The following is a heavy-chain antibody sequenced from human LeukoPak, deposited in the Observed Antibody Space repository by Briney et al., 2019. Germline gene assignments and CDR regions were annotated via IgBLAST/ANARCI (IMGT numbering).Heavy chain of an antibody. V-gene: IGHV4-61*02. CDR1: GGSISSGSYY. Sequence: PSQTLSLTCTVSGGSISSGSYYWSWIRQPAGKGLEWIGRIYTSGSTNYNPSLKSRVTISVDTSKNQFSLKLSSVTAADTAVYYCARVQRQYCSGGSRYSDQYYYYYGMDVWGQGTTVTVSS. D-gene: IGHD2-15*01. CDR3: ARVQRQYCSGGSRYSDQYYYYYGMDV. CDR2: IYTSGST. J-gene: IGHJ6*02.